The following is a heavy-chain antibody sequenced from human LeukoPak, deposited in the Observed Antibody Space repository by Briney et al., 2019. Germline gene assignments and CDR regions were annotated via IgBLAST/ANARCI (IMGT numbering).Heavy chain of an antibody. CDR3: ARAYSSGWYYSDY. CDR1: GYTFTGYY. Sequence: GASVKVSCKASGYTFTGYYMHWARQAPGQGLEWMGWINPNSGGTNYAQKFQGRVTMTRDTSISTAYMELSRLRSDDTAVYYCARAYSSGWYYSDYWGQGTLVTVSS. J-gene: IGHJ4*02. CDR2: INPNSGGT. D-gene: IGHD6-19*01. V-gene: IGHV1-2*02.